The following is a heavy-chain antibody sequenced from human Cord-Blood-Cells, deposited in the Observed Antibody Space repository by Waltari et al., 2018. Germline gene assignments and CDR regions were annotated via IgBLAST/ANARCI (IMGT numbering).Heavy chain of an antibody. CDR1: GGPFSSYA. CDR2: IIPIFGTA. D-gene: IGHD4-4*01. J-gene: IGHJ6*02. Sequence: QVQLVQSGAAVTKPGSSVKVSCKASGGPFSSYAISWVRQAPGQGLEWMGGIIPIFGTANYAQKFQGRVTITADESTSTAYMELSSLRSEDTAVYYCARSTYSNYRYYYYYGMDVWGQGTTVTVSS. CDR3: ARSTYSNYRYYYYYGMDV. V-gene: IGHV1-69*01.